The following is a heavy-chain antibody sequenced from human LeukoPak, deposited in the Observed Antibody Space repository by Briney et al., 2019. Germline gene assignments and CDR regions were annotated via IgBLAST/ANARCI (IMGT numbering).Heavy chain of an antibody. CDR1: GYTFTSYD. D-gene: IGHD3-3*01. Sequence: ASVKVSCKASGYTFTSYDINWVRQATGQGLEWMGWMNPNSGNTGYAQKFQGRVTITRNTSISTAYMELSSLRSEDTAVYYCARSYYDFWGGYYPLYYYYYMDVWGKGTTVTVSS. V-gene: IGHV1-8*03. CDR2: MNPNSGNT. J-gene: IGHJ6*03. CDR3: ARSYYDFWGGYYPLYYYYYMDV.